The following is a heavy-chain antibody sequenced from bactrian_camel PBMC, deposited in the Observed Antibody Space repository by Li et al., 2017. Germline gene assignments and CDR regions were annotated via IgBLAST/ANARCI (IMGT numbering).Heavy chain of an antibody. V-gene: IGHV3S1*01. CDR3: AADNVAGLAGEMSWMPPARFHY. J-gene: IGHJ4*01. CDR1: ELAFSSYW. Sequence: HVQLVESGGGSVQAGGSLTLSCASSELAFSSYWMGWFRQAPGKLRERVAHIDWDGITNYAESVKDRFTIAKDGNTLSLAMNSLKPEDTGVYYCAADNVAGLAGEMSWMPPARFHYWGQGTQVTVS. CDR2: IDWDGIT. D-gene: IGHD1*01.